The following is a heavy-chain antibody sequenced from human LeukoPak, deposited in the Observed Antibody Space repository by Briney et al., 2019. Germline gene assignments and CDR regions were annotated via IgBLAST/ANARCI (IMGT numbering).Heavy chain of an antibody. J-gene: IGHJ4*02. CDR3: ARDRSGWYGGFDY. V-gene: IGHV4-59*01. Sequence: KPSETLSLTCTVSGGSISSYYWSWIRQPPGKGLEWIGYIYYSGSTNYNPSLKSRVTISVDTSKNQFSLKLSSVTAADTAVYYCARDRSGWYGGFDYWGQGTLVTVSS. CDR1: GGSISSYY. D-gene: IGHD6-19*01. CDR2: IYYSGST.